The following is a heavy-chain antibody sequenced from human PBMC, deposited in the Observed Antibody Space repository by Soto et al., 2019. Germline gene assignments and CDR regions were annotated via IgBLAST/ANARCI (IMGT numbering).Heavy chain of an antibody. CDR3: AAASGPTYGPLAY. CDR1: GVSVSSTNW. Sequence: QVQLQESGPGLLKPSGALSLTCDVSGVSVSSTNWWTWVRRTPGKGLEWIGEIYHTGNTNYNPSLQSRLLIATDTSKTQFALKLDSVTAADTAVYSCAAASGPTYGPLAYWGQGILVTVSS. J-gene: IGHJ4*02. V-gene: IGHV4-4*02. CDR2: IYHTGNT. D-gene: IGHD3-10*01.